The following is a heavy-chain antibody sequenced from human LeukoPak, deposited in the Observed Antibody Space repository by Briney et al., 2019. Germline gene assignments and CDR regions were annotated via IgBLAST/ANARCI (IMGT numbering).Heavy chain of an antibody. V-gene: IGHV4-61*08. CDR2: IYYSGST. J-gene: IGHJ3*02. CDR3: ARDLNNYYDSSGYALGAFDI. CDR1: GGSISSGGYS. D-gene: IGHD3-22*01. Sequence: PSETLSLTCAVSGGSISSGGYSWSWIRQPPGKGLEWIGYIYYSGSTNYNPSLKSRVTISVDTSKNQFSLKLSSVTAADTAVYYCARDLNNYYDSSGYALGAFDIWGQGTMVTVSS.